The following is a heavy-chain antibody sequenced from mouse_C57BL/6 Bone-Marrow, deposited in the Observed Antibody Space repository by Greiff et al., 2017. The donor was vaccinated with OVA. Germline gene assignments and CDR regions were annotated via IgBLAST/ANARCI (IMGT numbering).Heavy chain of an antibody. J-gene: IGHJ2*01. CDR3: ARQGGTGTCLYYFDY. CDR2: ISSGGSYT. V-gene: IGHV5-6*01. Sequence: EVQGVESGGDLVKPGGSLKLSCAASGFTFSSYGMSWVRQTPDKRLEWVATISSGGSYTYYPDSVKGRFTISRYNAKNTLYLQMSSLKSEDTAMYYCARQGGTGTCLYYFDYWGQGTTLTVSS. D-gene: IGHD4-1*01. CDR1: GFTFSSYG.